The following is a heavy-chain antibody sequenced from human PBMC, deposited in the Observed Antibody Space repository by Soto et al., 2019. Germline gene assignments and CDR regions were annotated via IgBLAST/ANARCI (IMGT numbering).Heavy chain of an antibody. CDR3: ARVVGSERSYNWFDP. CDR1: GGTFSSYA. Sequence: QVQLVQSGDEVKKPGSSVKVSCKASGGTFSSYAISWVRQAPGQGLEWMGGIIPIFGTANYAQKFQCRVTITADEATSTAYMELSSLRSEDTAVYYCARVVGSERSYNWFDPWGQGPLVNVSS. J-gene: IGHJ5*02. D-gene: IGHD1-1*01. V-gene: IGHV1-69*01. CDR2: IIPIFGTA.